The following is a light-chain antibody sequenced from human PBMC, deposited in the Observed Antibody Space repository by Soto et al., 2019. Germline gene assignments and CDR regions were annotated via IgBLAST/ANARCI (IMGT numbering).Light chain of an antibody. CDR2: IVGSGSY. Sequence: QPVLTQSSSASASLGSSVKLTCTLSSGHSSYIIAWHQQQPGKAPRYLMKIVGSGSYNKGSGVPDRFSGSSSGADRYLTISKLQSEDEADYSCETWDSNTRVFGGGTKLTVL. CDR1: SGHSSYI. J-gene: IGLJ3*02. V-gene: IGLV4-60*03. CDR3: ETWDSNTRV.